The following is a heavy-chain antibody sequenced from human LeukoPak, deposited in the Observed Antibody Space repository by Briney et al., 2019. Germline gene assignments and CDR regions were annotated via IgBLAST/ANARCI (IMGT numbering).Heavy chain of an antibody. CDR1: GGSFSSSSHY. J-gene: IGHJ4*02. Sequence: SETLSLTCTVSGGSFSSSSHYWGWVRQPPGKGLEWIGSMYYSGSTYYNASLRSRLTISVDTSRDQFSLKLSSVTAADTAVYYCARLRNWNYFYNYWGQGTLVTVSS. CDR2: MYYSGST. D-gene: IGHD1-7*01. CDR3: ARLRNWNYFYNY. V-gene: IGHV4-39*01.